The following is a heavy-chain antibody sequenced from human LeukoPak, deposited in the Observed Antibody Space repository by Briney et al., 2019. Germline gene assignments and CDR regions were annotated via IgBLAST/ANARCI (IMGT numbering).Heavy chain of an antibody. J-gene: IGHJ4*02. CDR1: GYTFTSYA. Sequence: ASVKVSCKASGYTFTSYAMHWVRQAPGQRLEWMGWINAGNGNTKYSQKFQGRVTITRDTSASTAYMELSSLRSEDTAVYYCATLYSGSYLVDYWGQGTLVTVSS. D-gene: IGHD1-26*01. CDR2: INAGNGNT. CDR3: ATLYSGSYLVDY. V-gene: IGHV1-3*01.